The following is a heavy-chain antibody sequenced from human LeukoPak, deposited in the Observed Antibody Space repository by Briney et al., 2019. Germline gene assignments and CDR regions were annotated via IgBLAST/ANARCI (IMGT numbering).Heavy chain of an antibody. J-gene: IGHJ6*02. CDR1: GASISSSGSY. D-gene: IGHD1-7*01. CDR2: IYYTGSI. Sequence: SQTLSLTCTVSGASISSSGSYWTWIRQHPGKGLEWIAYIYYTGSIYYNPSLKSRVTMSVDTSKNQFSLKLNSVTAADTAVYYCARERSVGLGTSYYHYGVDVWGQGTSVTVSS. V-gene: IGHV4-31*03. CDR3: ARERSVGLGTSYYHYGVDV.